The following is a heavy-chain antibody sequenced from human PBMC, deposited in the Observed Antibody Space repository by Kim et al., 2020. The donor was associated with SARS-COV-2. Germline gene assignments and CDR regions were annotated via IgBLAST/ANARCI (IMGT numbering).Heavy chain of an antibody. D-gene: IGHD6-13*01. V-gene: IGHV3-30*18. CDR1: GFTFSSYA. J-gene: IGHJ4*02. Sequence: GGSLRLSCAASGFTFSSYAMHWVRQPPGKGLEWVGNIIYDGSHTNYADSVKGRFTISRDNSKNTLYLQMNSLRPDDTAVYYCAKKDGSWNDYWGQGTLVIVSS. CDR3: AKKDGSWNDY. CDR2: IIYDGSHT.